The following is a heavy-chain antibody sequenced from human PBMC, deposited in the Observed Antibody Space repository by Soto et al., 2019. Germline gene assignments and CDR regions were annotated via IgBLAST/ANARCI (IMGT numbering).Heavy chain of an antibody. D-gene: IGHD4-17*01. J-gene: IGHJ4*01. Sequence: EVHLVESGGGLVKPGGSLRLSCAASGFIFSNAWINWVRQAPGKGLEWVGRVKSKTDGGTTDFAAPVKGRFAISRDDSKNMVYLEMNSQKTEDTAIYYCTTDSYMTNIIVRLDYWFHRTLITVSS. CDR2: VKSKTDGGTT. V-gene: IGHV3-15*07. CDR3: TTDSYMTNIIVRLDY. CDR1: GFIFSNAW.